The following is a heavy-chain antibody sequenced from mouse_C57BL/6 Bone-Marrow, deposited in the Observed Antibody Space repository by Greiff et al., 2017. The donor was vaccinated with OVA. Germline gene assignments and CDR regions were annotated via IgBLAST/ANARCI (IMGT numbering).Heavy chain of an antibody. V-gene: IGHV6-6*01. CDR3: TRRGRRLFDY. CDR1: GFTFSDAW. D-gene: IGHD2-12*01. Sequence: EVKVEESGGGLVQPGGSMKLSCAASGFTFSDAWMDWVRQSPEKGLEWVAEIRNKANNHATYYAESVKGRFSISRDDSKSSVYLQMNSLRAEDTGIYYCTRRGRRLFDYWGQGTTLTVSS. CDR2: IRNKANNHAT. J-gene: IGHJ2*01.